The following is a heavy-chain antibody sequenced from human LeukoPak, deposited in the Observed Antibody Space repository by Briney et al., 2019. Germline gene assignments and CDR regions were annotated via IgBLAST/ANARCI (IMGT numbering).Heavy chain of an antibody. J-gene: IGHJ4*02. CDR3: AKTASDSPSWYFDY. Sequence: GGSLRLSCAAPGFTFSSYAMSWVRQAPGKGLEWVSGISGSGGSTYYADSVKGRFTISRDNSKNTLYLQMNSLRGEDTAVYYCAKTASDSPSWYFDYWGQGTLVTVSS. V-gene: IGHV3-23*01. CDR1: GFTFSSYA. D-gene: IGHD6-13*01. CDR2: ISGSGGST.